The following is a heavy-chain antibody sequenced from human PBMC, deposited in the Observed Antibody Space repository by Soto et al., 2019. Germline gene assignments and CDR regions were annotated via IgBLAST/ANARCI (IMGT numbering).Heavy chain of an antibody. Sequence: EVQLMESGGGLVQPGGSLRLSCAASTFTFKAFGMNWVRQAPGKGLEWVSYISNSGSAIYYADSVKGRFTISRDNAKNSLYLQMNSLRDEDTAVYYCARHPPTNDYWGQGTLVTVSS. D-gene: IGHD2-8*01. J-gene: IGHJ4*02. V-gene: IGHV3-48*02. CDR3: ARHPPTNDY. CDR1: TFTFKAFG. CDR2: ISNSGSAI.